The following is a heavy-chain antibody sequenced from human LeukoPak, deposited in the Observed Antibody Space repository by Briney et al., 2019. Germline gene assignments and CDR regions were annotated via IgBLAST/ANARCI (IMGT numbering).Heavy chain of an antibody. J-gene: IGHJ5*02. D-gene: IGHD3-16*01. CDR2: VYYSGST. CDR3: ARDGGSWFGP. Sequence: SETLSLTCTVSGGSISSYYWGWIRQPPGKGLEWIGSVYYSGSTYYNPSLKSRVTVSIDTSKNQFSLKLTSVTAADTVPYYCARDGGSWFGPWGQGTLVTVSS. V-gene: IGHV4-39*07. CDR1: GGSISSYY.